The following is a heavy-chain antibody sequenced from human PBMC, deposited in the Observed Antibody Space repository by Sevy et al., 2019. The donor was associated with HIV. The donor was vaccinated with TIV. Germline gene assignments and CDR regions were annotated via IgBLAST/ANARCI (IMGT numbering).Heavy chain of an antibody. Sequence: GGSLRLSCAASGFSFSTHAMHWVRQAPGKGLEWVAVISFDGSDKYYTDSVKGRFTISRDDSKNTLVLQVSSLRAEDTAVYYCARDAGYSTFWYPGYWGRGTLVTVSS. J-gene: IGHJ4*02. CDR2: ISFDGSDK. V-gene: IGHV3-30*03. CDR1: GFSFSTHA. CDR3: ARDAGYSTFWYPGY. D-gene: IGHD5-18*01.